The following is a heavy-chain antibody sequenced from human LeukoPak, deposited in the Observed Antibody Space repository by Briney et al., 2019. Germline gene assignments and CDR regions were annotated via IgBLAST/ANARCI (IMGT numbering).Heavy chain of an antibody. CDR1: VGSFSGYH. Sequence: LETLSLTCAVYVGSFSGYHWSWIRQPPGKGLEWIGEINHSGSTNYNPSLKSRVTISVDTSKNQFSLKLSSVTAADTAVYYCARGTYLHRGSSSSWYDYWGQGSLVTVSS. V-gene: IGHV4-34*01. CDR2: INHSGST. J-gene: IGHJ4*02. D-gene: IGHD6-13*01. CDR3: ARGTYLHRGSSSSWYDY.